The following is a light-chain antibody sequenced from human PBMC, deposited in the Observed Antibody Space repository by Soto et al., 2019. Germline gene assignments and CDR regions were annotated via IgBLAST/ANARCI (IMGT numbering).Light chain of an antibody. J-gene: IGLJ1*01. CDR2: EVS. Sequence: QSALTQPASVSGSPGQSITISCTGTSSDVGDYDYVSWYQQYPGKAPQLMIFEVSNRPSGVSNRFSGSKSGNTASLTISGLQAEDEADYYCSSYTSSSTLFVFGTGTKLTVL. CDR3: SSYTSSSTLFV. CDR1: SSDVGDYDY. V-gene: IGLV2-14*01.